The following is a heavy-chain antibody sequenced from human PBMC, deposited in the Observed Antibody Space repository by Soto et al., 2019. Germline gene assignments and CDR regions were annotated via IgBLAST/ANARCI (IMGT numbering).Heavy chain of an antibody. Sequence: SVKGSCKAPGGTFSSYAISWVRQAPGQGLEWMGGIIPIFGTANYAQKFQGRVTITADESTSTGYMELSSLRSEDTAVYYCARSQGGSSSLDIYYYYYYGMDVWGQGTTVTVSS. D-gene: IGHD2-15*01. J-gene: IGHJ6*02. V-gene: IGHV1-69*13. CDR3: ARSQGGSSSLDIYYYYYYGMDV. CDR1: GGTFSSYA. CDR2: IIPIFGTA.